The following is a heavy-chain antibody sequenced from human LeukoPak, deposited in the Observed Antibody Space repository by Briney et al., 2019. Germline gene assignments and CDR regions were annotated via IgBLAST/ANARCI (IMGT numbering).Heavy chain of an antibody. D-gene: IGHD3-3*01. CDR1: GYTFTSYD. V-gene: IGHV1-8*03. CDR3: ARGLFVDLNILTIFGVVRYYFDY. J-gene: IGHJ4*02. Sequence: GASVKVSFKASGYTFTSYDINWLRQATGQGLEWMGWMNPNSGNTSNAQKFQGRVNITRNPSISTAYMELSSLRSEDTAVYYCARGLFVDLNILTIFGVVRYYFDYWGQGTLVTVSS. CDR2: MNPNSGNT.